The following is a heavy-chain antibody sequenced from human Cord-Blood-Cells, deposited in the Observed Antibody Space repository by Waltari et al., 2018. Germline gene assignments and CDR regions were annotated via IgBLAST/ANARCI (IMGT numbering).Heavy chain of an antibody. CDR2: INAGNGNT. CDR3: ASSPRVATIRQVWIQFDY. J-gene: IGHJ4*02. D-gene: IGHD5-12*01. Sequence: QVQLVQSGAEVKKPGASVKVSCKASGYTFTSYDMTWVRQAPRQRLEWMGWINAGNGNTKYSQKFQGRVTITRDTSASTAYMELSSLRSEDTAVYYCASSPRVATIRQVWIQFDYWGQGTLVTVSS. CDR1: GYTFTSYD. V-gene: IGHV1-3*01.